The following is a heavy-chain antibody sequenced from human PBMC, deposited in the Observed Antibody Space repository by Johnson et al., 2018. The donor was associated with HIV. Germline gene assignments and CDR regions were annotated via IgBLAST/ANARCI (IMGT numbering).Heavy chain of an antibody. CDR1: GFTFSSYA. CDR2: ISYDGNNR. V-gene: IGHV3-30-3*01. J-gene: IGHJ3*02. D-gene: IGHD2-15*01. Sequence: QVQLVESGGGLVKPGGSLRLSCAASGFTFSSYAMHWVRQAPGKGLEWVAVISYDGNNRYYADSVKGRFTISRDNSKNSLFLQMNSLRADDTAVYYCVRDPAFAAFDIWGRGTRVSVSS. CDR3: VRDPAFAAFDI.